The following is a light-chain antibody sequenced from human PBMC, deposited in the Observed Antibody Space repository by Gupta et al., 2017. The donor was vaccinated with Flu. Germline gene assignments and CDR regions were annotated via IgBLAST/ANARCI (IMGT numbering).Light chain of an antibody. Sequence: DIVLTQSPDSLAVSLGERATINCKSSQSVLYSSNNKNYLAWYQQKPGQPPKLLSDWASTREARVPDRFSGNGSGTDFTLTICSLQAEDVAVEYGQQYYSTPPWTCGQGTKVEIK. CDR3: QQYYSTPPWT. J-gene: IGKJ1*01. V-gene: IGKV4-1*01. CDR2: WAS. CDR1: QSVLYSSNNKNY.